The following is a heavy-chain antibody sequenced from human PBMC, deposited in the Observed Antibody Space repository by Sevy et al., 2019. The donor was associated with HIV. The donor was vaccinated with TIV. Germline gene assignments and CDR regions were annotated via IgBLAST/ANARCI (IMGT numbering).Heavy chain of an antibody. J-gene: IGHJ5*01. CDR2: VYNSGTT. CDR3: ARQLSYYDILTGSQRGYWLDT. Sequence: SETLSLTCTVSGGSISSSSQFWAWIRQSPGKGLEWIGNVYNSGTTEYNPSLKSRITISVDTSKNKFSLKLTSVTAADTAVYYCARQLSYYDILTGSQRGYWLDTWGHGNLVTVSS. D-gene: IGHD3-9*01. CDR1: GGSISSSSQF. V-gene: IGHV4-39*01.